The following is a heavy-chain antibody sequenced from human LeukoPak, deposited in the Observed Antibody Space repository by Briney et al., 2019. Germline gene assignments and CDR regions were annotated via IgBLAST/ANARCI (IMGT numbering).Heavy chain of an antibody. V-gene: IGHV4-31*03. Sequence: SYTLSLTCTVSGGAISRGGYYWSWIRQHPGKGLEWIGYIYYSGSTYYNPSLKSRVTISVDTSKNQFSLKLSSVTAADTAVYYCARFSPRPSAFDIWGQGTMVTVSS. CDR1: GGAISRGGYY. J-gene: IGHJ3*02. D-gene: IGHD6-6*01. CDR2: IYYSGST. CDR3: ARFSPRPSAFDI.